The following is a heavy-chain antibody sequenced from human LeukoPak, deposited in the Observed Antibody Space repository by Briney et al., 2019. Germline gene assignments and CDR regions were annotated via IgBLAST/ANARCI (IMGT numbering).Heavy chain of an antibody. D-gene: IGHD6-13*01. J-gene: IGHJ4*02. Sequence: SQTLSLTCAISGDXVSSNSVTWNWIRQAPSRGLEWLGRTYYRSKWYNDYAGSVKSRVTINPDTSKNQFSLQLNSVSPEDTAVYYCAGVSVAGSFEYWGQGTLVTVSS. CDR3: AGVSVAGSFEY. V-gene: IGHV6-1*01. CDR2: TYYRSKWYN. CDR1: GDXVSSNSVT.